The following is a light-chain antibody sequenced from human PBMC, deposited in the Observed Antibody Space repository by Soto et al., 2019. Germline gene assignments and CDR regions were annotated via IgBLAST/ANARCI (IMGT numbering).Light chain of an antibody. CDR3: QSYDSSLSGA. Sequence: QSVLTQPPSVSGAPGQRVTISCTGSSSNIGAGYDVHWYQQLPGTAPKLLIYGNSNRPSGVPDRFSGSKSGTSASLAITGFQAEDEADYYCQSYDSSLSGAFGGGTKLTVL. J-gene: IGLJ2*01. V-gene: IGLV1-40*01. CDR2: GNS. CDR1: SSNIGAGYD.